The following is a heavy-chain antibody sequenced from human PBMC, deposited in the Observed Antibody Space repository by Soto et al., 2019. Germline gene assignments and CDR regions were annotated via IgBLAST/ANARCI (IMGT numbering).Heavy chain of an antibody. V-gene: IGHV5-51*01. CDR2: IYPGDSDT. CDR1: GYSFTSYW. CDR3: ARHISYYDSSGEFDY. Sequence: PGESLKISCKGSGYSFTSYWIGWVRQMPGKGLEWMGIIYPGDSDTRYSPSSQGQVTISADKSISTAYLQWSSLKASDTAMYYCARHISYYDSSGEFDYWGQGTLVTVSS. J-gene: IGHJ4*02. D-gene: IGHD3-22*01.